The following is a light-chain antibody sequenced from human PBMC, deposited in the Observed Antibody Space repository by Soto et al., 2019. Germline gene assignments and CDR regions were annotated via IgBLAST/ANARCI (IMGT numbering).Light chain of an antibody. CDR1: RDISNS. Sequence: DIQMTQSPSSVSASVGDRLIITCRASRDISNSLAWYQQTPGKAPKLLLRGASSLHRGVPSRFSGGGAGTGFTLTISSLQPEDFATYYCQQTSAFPRTFGQGTKV. CDR2: GAS. V-gene: IGKV1-12*01. J-gene: IGKJ1*01. CDR3: QQTSAFPRT.